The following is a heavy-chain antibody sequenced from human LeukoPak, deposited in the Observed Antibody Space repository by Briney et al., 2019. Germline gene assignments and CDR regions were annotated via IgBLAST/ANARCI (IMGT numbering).Heavy chain of an antibody. CDR3: ARDEQWLVQSYFDY. D-gene: IGHD6-19*01. CDR2: ISAYNGNT. J-gene: IGHJ4*02. Sequence: ASVKVSCKTSGYTLSSYGISWVRQAPGQGLEWMGWISAYNGNTNYAQKLQGRVTMTTDTSTSTAYMELRSLRSDDTAVYYCARDEQWLVQSYFDYWGQGTLVTVSS. CDR1: GYTLSSYG. V-gene: IGHV1-18*04.